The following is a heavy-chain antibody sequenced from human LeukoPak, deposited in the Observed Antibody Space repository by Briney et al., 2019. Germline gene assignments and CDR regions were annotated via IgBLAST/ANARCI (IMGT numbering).Heavy chain of an antibody. CDR1: GFTFSSYA. J-gene: IGHJ4*02. Sequence: PGGSLRLSCAASGFTFSSYAMGWVRQAPGKGLEWVSGIGGSGGSTYYADSVKGRFTISRDNSKNTLFLQMHSLRAEDTAIYYCAKHATEGGSSSTSSWDYWGQGTLVTVSS. CDR2: IGGSGGST. CDR3: AKHATEGGSSSTSSWDY. D-gene: IGHD2-2*01. V-gene: IGHV3-23*01.